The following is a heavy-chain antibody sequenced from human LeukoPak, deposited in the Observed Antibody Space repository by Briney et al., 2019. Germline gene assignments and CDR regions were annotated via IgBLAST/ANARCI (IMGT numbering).Heavy chain of an antibody. J-gene: IGHJ6*03. CDR3: ARVRGWDSVVGSKYYMDV. D-gene: IGHD6-19*01. CDR2: IYTSEST. V-gene: IGHV4-61*02. Sequence: SQTLSLTCIVSGGSISSGSYYWSWIRQPAGKGLEWIGRIYTSESTNYNPSLKSRVTISIDTSKNQFSLKLSSVTAADTAVYYCARVRGWDSVVGSKYYMDVWGKGTTVTVSS. CDR1: GGSISSGSYY.